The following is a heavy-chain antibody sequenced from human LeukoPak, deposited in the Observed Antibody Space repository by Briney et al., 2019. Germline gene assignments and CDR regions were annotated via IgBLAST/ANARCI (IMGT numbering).Heavy chain of an antibody. J-gene: IGHJ4*02. Sequence: PGGSLRLSCAASGFTFNNYAMSWVRRAPGKGLEWVSHVSGSGGATYYADSVKGRFPISRDNSKNTLYLQMNSLRAEDTAVYYCAKRTDVLTGYYNGWGQGTLVTVSS. V-gene: IGHV3-23*01. D-gene: IGHD3-9*01. CDR1: GFTFNNYA. CDR2: VSGSGGAT. CDR3: AKRTDVLTGYYNG.